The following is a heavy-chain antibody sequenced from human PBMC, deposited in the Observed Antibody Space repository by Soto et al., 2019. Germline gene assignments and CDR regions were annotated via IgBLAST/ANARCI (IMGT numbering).Heavy chain of an antibody. CDR2: IYTGGGA. D-gene: IGHD1-26*01. CDR3: ARDSYSVY. J-gene: IGHJ4*02. Sequence: EVQLVESGGGLVQPGGSLRLSCVASGFIVSTSYMNWVRQAPGKGLEWVSVIYTGGGAYYADAVKGRFTISRDDSKNTVYLHMNSLRAEDTAVYYCARDSYSVYWGQGTLVTVSS. CDR1: GFIVSTSY. V-gene: IGHV3-66*01.